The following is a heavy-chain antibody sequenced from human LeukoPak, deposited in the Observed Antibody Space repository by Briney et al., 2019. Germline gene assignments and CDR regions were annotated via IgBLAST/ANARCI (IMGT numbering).Heavy chain of an antibody. V-gene: IGHV4-4*02. J-gene: IGHJ4*02. D-gene: IGHD3-9*01. CDR3: ARVGHHYDILTGYYVHYSFDY. CDR2: IYHSGST. CDR1: GGSISSSNW. Sequence: SETLSLTCAVSGGSISSSNWWSWIRRPPGKGLEWIGEIYHSGSTNYNPSLKSRVTMSVDTSKNQFSLKLSSVTAADTAVYYCARVGHHYDILTGYYVHYSFDYWGQGTLVTVSS.